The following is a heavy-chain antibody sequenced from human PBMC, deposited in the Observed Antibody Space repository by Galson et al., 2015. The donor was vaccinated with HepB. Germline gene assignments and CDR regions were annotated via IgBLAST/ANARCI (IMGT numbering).Heavy chain of an antibody. D-gene: IGHD3-10*01. CDR1: GYTFTSYA. CDR2: INAGNGNT. Sequence: SVKVSCKASGYTFTSYAMHWVRQAPGQRLEWMGWINAGNGNTKYSQKFQGRVTITRDTSASTAYMELSSLRSEDTAVYYCARDLLGGSGSYIGYFDYWGQGTLVTVSS. V-gene: IGHV1-3*01. J-gene: IGHJ4*02. CDR3: ARDLLGGSGSYIGYFDY.